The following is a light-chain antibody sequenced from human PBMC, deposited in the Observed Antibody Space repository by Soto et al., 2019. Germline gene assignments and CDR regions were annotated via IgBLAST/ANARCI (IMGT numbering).Light chain of an antibody. CDR1: QSVSTN. CDR2: GAS. J-gene: IGKJ1*01. V-gene: IGKV3-15*01. Sequence: RVMTQSPATLSLSPGERATLSCRASQSVSTNVAWYQQKPGQAPRLLIYGASTRATDIPARFSGSGSGTDFTLTISSLQSEVFAVYYCQKYNNWPPWTFGQGTKLDIK. CDR3: QKYNNWPPWT.